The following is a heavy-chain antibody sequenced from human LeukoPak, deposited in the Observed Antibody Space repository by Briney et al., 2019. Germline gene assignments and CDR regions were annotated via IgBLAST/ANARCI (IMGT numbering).Heavy chain of an antibody. CDR2: ISSSSSYI. CDR3: ARFAGSGYFDY. Sequence: AGGSLTLSCAASGFTFSSYSMNWVRQAPGKGLEWVSSISSSSSYIYYADSVKGRFTISRDNAKNSLYLQMNSLRAEDTAVYYCARFAGSGYFDYWGQGTLVTVSS. J-gene: IGHJ4*02. D-gene: IGHD3-10*01. CDR1: GFTFSSYS. V-gene: IGHV3-21*01.